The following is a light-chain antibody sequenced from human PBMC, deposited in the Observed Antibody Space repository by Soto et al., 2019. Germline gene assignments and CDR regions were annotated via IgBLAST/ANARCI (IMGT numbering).Light chain of an antibody. Sequence: QSAVTQPASVSGSPGQSITVSCTGTGSGVGSYNLVSWYQQHPGKAPKLMVYEGNKRPSGVSNRFSGSKSGNTASLTVSGLQTEDEAYYYCCSYAGSGTWVFGGGTKLTVL. V-gene: IGLV2-23*01. CDR1: GSGVGSYNL. CDR3: CSYAGSGTWV. J-gene: IGLJ3*02. CDR2: EGN.